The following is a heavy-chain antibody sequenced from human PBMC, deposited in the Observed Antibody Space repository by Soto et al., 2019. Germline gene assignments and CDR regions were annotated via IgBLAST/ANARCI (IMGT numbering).Heavy chain of an antibody. CDR2: IVAGSGNT. CDR1: GFTLSSSA. Sequence: SVKVSCKTSGFTLSSSAVQWVRQARGQRLEGIGWIVAGSGNTHYAQRFQERVTLTRDMSTSTAYLELSSLRSEDTAVYYCAADPYYYDSSNYYSFDHWGQGTLVTVSS. CDR3: AADPYYYDSSNYYSFDH. D-gene: IGHD3-22*01. V-gene: IGHV1-58*01. J-gene: IGHJ4*02.